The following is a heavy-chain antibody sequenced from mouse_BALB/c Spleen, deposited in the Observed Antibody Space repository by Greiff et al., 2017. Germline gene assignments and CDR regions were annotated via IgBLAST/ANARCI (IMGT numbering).Heavy chain of an antibody. V-gene: IGHV2-2*02. Sequence: VKLMESGPGLVQPSQSLSITCTVSGFSLTSYGVHWVRQSPGKGLEWLGVIWSGGSTDYNAAFISRLSISKDNSKSQVFFKMNSLQANDTAIYYCARTRQLGPYFDYWGQGTTLTVSS. D-gene: IGHD3-2*01. CDR3: ARTRQLGPYFDY. CDR2: IWSGGST. CDR1: GFSLTSYG. J-gene: IGHJ2*01.